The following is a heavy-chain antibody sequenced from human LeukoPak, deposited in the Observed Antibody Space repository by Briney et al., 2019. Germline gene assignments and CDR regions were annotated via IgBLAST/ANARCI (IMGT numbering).Heavy chain of an antibody. Sequence: RRTLRLSRAPSLFTSSSYSLSWVRRAPRKGLKWGSYISSSSTTIFYADSVKGRFTISRDNAKNSLFLQMNGLRDEDTALYYCARERVIAGAGDGFDSWGQGTLVTVSS. D-gene: IGHD2-21*01. J-gene: IGHJ4*02. CDR1: LFTSSSYS. V-gene: IGHV3-48*02. CDR3: ARERVIAGAGDGFDS. CDR2: ISSSSTTI.